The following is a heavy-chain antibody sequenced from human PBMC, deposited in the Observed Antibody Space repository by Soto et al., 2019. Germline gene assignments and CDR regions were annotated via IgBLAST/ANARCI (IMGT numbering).Heavy chain of an antibody. V-gene: IGHV3-30-3*01. CDR3: ARLPAEGVIAGGAMDV. Sequence: PGGSLRLSCAASGFTFSSYAMHWVRQAPGKGLEWVAVISYDGSNKYYADSVKGRFTISRDNSKNTLYLQMNSLRAEDTATYYCARLPAEGVIAGGAMDVWGQGTTVTVSS. J-gene: IGHJ6*02. CDR2: ISYDGSNK. CDR1: GFTFSSYA. D-gene: IGHD2-8*01.